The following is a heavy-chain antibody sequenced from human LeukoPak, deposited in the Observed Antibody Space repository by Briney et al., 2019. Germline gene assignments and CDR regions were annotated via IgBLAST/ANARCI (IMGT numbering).Heavy chain of an antibody. V-gene: IGHV3-20*04. D-gene: IGHD1-26*01. CDR2: INWNGGST. CDR3: ARDSWAGRNYYYYYMDV. Sequence: GGSLRLSCAASGFTFDDYGMSWVRQAPGKGLEWVSGINWNGGSTGYADSVKGRFTISRGNAKNSLYLQMNSLRAEDTALYYCARDSWAGRNYYYYYMDVWGKGTTVTVSS. J-gene: IGHJ6*03. CDR1: GFTFDDYG.